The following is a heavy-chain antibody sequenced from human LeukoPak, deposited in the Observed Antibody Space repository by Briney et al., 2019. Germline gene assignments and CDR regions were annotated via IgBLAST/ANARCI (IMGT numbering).Heavy chain of an antibody. Sequence: SETLSLTCTVSGGSISSYYWSWIRQPPGKGLEWIGYIYYSGSTNYNPSLKSRVTISVDTSKNQFSLKLSSVTAADTAVYHCARMGRGYTFGYDAFDFWGQGTMVTVSS. CDR2: IYYSGST. V-gene: IGHV4-59*01. J-gene: IGHJ3*01. D-gene: IGHD5-18*01. CDR1: GGSISSYY. CDR3: ARMGRGYTFGYDAFDF.